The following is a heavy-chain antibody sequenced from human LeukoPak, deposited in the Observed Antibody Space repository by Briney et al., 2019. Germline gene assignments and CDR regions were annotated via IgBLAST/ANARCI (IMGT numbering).Heavy chain of an antibody. CDR3: AKGEEMATMTPFDD. V-gene: IGHV3-9*02. D-gene: IGHD5-24*01. CDR2: ISWNSGII. J-gene: IGHJ4*02. CDR1: GFTSSSYE. Sequence: GGSLRLSCAASGFTSSSYEMNWVRQAPGKGLEWVSGISWNSGIIGYAESVQGRFTISRAEAKHSLYLHMNCPSAEYTALSYCAKGEEMATMTPFDDWGQGTLVTVSS.